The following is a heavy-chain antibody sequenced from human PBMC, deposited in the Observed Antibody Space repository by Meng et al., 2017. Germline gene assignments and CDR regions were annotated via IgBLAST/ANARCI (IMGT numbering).Heavy chain of an antibody. CDR3: AGDLRPNYYDSSGHYSFRYGMDV. CDR2: IYHSGST. Sequence: LSCTVPGYSISRGHYWGWIRQPPGKGLEWIGRIYHSGSTYYNPSLKSRVTISVDTSKNQFSLKLSSVTAADTSVYYCAGDLRPNYYDSSGHYSFRYGMDVWGQGTTVTVSS. D-gene: IGHD3-22*01. J-gene: IGHJ6*02. V-gene: IGHV4-38-2*02. CDR1: GYSISRGHY.